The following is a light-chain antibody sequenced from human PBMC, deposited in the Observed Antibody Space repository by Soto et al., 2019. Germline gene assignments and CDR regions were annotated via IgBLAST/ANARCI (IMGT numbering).Light chain of an antibody. J-gene: IGLJ3*02. CDR2: GNR. V-gene: IGLV1-40*01. CDR3: QAYDYSLTASV. CDR1: SSNLGAGYD. Sequence: QAVLTQPPSVSGAPGQRVTLSCTGNSSNLGAGYDVHWYQQLPGAAPKLVIFGNRNRPSGVPERFSGSKSGTSASLAITGPQAEDEADYYCQAYDYSLTASVFGGGTKLTVL.